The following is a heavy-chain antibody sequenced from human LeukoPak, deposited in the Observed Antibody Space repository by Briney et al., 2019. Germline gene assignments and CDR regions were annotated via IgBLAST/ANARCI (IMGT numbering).Heavy chain of an antibody. Sequence: GGSLRLSRAASGFTFSSYWMQWVRQAPGKGPVWVSRINTDGRSTSYADSVKGRFTISRDNAKNTLYLQMNSLRAEDTAVYYCARARGSYDLFDYWGQGTLATVSS. CDR2: INTDGRST. D-gene: IGHD1-26*01. J-gene: IGHJ4*02. CDR3: ARARGSYDLFDY. V-gene: IGHV3-74*01. CDR1: GFTFSSYW.